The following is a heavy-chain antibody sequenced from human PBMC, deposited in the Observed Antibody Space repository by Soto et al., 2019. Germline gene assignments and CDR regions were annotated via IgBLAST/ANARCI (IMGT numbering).Heavy chain of an antibody. Sequence: QVQLVQSGAEVKKPGSSVKVSCKASGGTFSSYAISWVRQAPGQGLEWMGGIIPIFGTANYAQKFQGRVTITADESTSTAYMELSRLRSEDTAVYDCARQGGPYDSSGYYPFDYWGQGTLVTVSS. CDR2: IIPIFGTA. CDR3: ARQGGPYDSSGYYPFDY. D-gene: IGHD3-22*01. J-gene: IGHJ4*02. V-gene: IGHV1-69*01. CDR1: GGTFSSYA.